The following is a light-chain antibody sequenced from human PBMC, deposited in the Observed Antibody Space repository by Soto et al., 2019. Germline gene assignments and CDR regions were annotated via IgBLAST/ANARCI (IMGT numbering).Light chain of an antibody. CDR2: AAS. V-gene: IGKV1-9*01. Sequence: DIQLTQSPSFLSASVGDRVTITCRASQGIGTYLAWYQQRPGRAPKLLIYAASALQSGVPSRFSGSGTGTEFTLTISSLQPEDFATYYCQQLNSYPFTFGQGTRLEIK. J-gene: IGKJ5*01. CDR3: QQLNSYPFT. CDR1: QGIGTY.